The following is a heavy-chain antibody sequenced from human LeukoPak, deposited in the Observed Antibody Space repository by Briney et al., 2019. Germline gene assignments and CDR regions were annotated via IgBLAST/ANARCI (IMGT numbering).Heavy chain of an antibody. Sequence: GGSLRLSCAASGFTFSNYAMHWVRQAPGKGLEWVSLISSGGTYEYYADSVKGRFTISRDNSKNTLCLQLNSLRAEDTAVYYCARDSTYYYDSGSSGPHYFDNWGQGTLVTVSS. V-gene: IGHV3-30*01. D-gene: IGHD3-10*01. CDR1: GFTFSNYA. CDR2: ISSGGTYE. J-gene: IGHJ4*02. CDR3: ARDSTYYYDSGSSGPHYFDN.